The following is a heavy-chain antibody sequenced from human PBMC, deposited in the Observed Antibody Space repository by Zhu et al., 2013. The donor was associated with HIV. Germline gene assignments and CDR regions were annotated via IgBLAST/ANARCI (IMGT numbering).Heavy chain of an antibody. J-gene: IGHJ4*02. V-gene: IGHV1-2*02. CDR2: ISPNSGGT. CDR3: ARDHQSAMVRGVKFDY. CDR1: GYSFSDYY. Sequence: QVQLVQSGAEVAKPGASLKVSCQASGYSFSDYYIQWVRQAPGQGLEWMGWISPNSGGTNYAQKFQGRVTMTRDTSISTAYMELSRLTSDDTAIYYCARDHQSAMVRGVKFDYWGQGTLVTVSS. D-gene: IGHD3-10*01.